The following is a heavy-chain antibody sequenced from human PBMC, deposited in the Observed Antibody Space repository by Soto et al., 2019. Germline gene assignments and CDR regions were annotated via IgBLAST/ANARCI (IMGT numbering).Heavy chain of an antibody. Sequence: GGSLRLSCAASGFTFSSYGMHWVRQAPGKGLEWVAVIWYDGSNKYYADSMKGRFTISRDNSKNTLYLQMNSLRAEDTAVYYCARNYDSSGYYYLSVFYYYYGMDVWGQGTTVTVSS. J-gene: IGHJ6*02. CDR1: GFTFSSYG. CDR2: IWYDGSNK. CDR3: ARNYDSSGYYYLSVFYYYYGMDV. D-gene: IGHD3-22*01. V-gene: IGHV3-33*01.